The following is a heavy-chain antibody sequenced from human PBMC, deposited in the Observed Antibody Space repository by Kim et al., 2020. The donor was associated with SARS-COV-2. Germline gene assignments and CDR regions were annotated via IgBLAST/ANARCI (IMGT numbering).Heavy chain of an antibody. J-gene: IGHJ3*02. V-gene: IGHV4-59*02. CDR2: IYYSGGT. CDR1: GGSVSSYS. CDR3: AREGYYDSSGYYQHDAFDI. Sequence: SETLSPTCTVSGGSVSSYSWSWIRQPPGKGLEWIGYIYYSGGTNYNPALKSRVTISVDTSKNQVTLKLSSVTAADTAVYYCAREGYYDSSGYYQHDAFDIWGQGTMVTVSS. D-gene: IGHD3-22*01.